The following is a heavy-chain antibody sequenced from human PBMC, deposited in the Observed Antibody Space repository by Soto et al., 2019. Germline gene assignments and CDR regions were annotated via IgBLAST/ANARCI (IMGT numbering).Heavy chain of an antibody. D-gene: IGHD5-12*01. V-gene: IGHV4-34*01. Sequence: PSETLSLTCAGYGGSFSGYYWSWVRQPPGKGLEWIGEVNHGGNATYNPSLKSRVTISLDTSENQFSLKVSSVTAAGTAVYYCARAYSGGWNNWFDPWGRGTLVTVSS. CDR3: ARAYSGGWNNWFDP. J-gene: IGHJ5*02. CDR2: VNHGGNA. CDR1: GGSFSGYY.